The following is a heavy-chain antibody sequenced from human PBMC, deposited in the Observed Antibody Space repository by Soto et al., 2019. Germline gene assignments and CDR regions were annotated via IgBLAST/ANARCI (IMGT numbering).Heavy chain of an antibody. CDR3: ARADYGDYMGC. CDR2: IYYSGST. Sequence: PSETLSLTCTVSGGSISSYYWSWIRQPPGKGLEWIGYIYYSGSTNYNPSLKSRVTISVDTSKNQFSLKLSSVTAADTAVYYCARADYGDYMGCWGQGTLVTVSS. CDR1: GGSISSYY. J-gene: IGHJ4*02. D-gene: IGHD3-16*01. V-gene: IGHV4-59*01.